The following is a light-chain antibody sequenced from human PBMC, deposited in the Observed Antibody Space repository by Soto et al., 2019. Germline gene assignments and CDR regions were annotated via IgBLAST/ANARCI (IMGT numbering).Light chain of an antibody. V-gene: IGKV3-11*01. Sequence: EIVLTQSPATLSLSPGESATLSCRASESVRNYLAWYQQRPGQAPRLLIYDASNRATDIPARFTGSESGTDFTLSISSLEPEDFAVYFCQQRSNWPLTFGPGTNVEI. CDR3: QQRSNWPLT. CDR1: ESVRNY. CDR2: DAS. J-gene: IGKJ3*01.